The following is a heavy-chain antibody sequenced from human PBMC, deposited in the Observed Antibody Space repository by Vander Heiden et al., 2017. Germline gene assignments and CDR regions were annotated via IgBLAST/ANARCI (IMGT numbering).Heavy chain of an antibody. CDR3: ASFYGDYDRYYFDY. CDR1: GSPHSSSRYY. CDR2: IYYSGSP. V-gene: IGHV4-39*01. J-gene: IGHJ4*02. D-gene: IGHD4-17*01. Sequence: QLHLQASGPRLVKPAETLSLTCTVSGSPHSSSRYYWGWIRQPPGKGLEWIGSIYYSGSPYYNPSLKSRVTISVDTSKNQFSLKLSSVTAADTAVYYCASFYGDYDRYYFDYWGQGTLVTVSS.